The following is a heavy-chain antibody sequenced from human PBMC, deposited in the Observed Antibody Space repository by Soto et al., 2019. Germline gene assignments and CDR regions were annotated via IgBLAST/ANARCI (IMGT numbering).Heavy chain of an antibody. J-gene: IGHJ6*02. V-gene: IGHV3-23*01. Sequence: PWGSLRLSCAASGCTFSSYAMSWVRQAPGKWLEWVSAIRGIGGSTYYADSVKGRFTISRDNSKNTLYLQMNSLRAEDTAVYYCAKVDGYSSTYYYGMDVWGQGTTVAVSS. D-gene: IGHD6-19*01. CDR1: GCTFSSYA. CDR2: IRGIGGST. CDR3: AKVDGYSSTYYYGMDV.